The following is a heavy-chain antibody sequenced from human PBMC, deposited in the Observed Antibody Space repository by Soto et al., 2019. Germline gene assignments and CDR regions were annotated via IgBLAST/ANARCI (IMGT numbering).Heavy chain of an antibody. V-gene: IGHV3-64D*06. Sequence: GGSLRLSCSASGFTFSSYAMHWVRQAPGKGLEYFSAISSNGGSTYYADSVKGRFTISRDNSKNTLYLQMSSLRAEDTALYYCVKDRSATVFYYYGMDVWGQGTTVTVSS. CDR3: VKDRSATVFYYYGMDV. J-gene: IGHJ6*02. CDR2: ISSNGGST. D-gene: IGHD4-17*01. CDR1: GFTFSSYA.